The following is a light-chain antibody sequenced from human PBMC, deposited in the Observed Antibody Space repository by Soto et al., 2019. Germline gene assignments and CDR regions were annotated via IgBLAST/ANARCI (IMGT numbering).Light chain of an antibody. CDR3: QQYGSSPIT. Sequence: ETVLTQSPGTLSLSPGEGATLSCRASQSVRSTYLVWYQQKPGQAPRLLIYGASNRATGIPDRFSGGGSGTDFTLTISRLEPEDFAVYYCQQYGSSPITFGQGTKVDIK. CDR1: QSVRSTY. CDR2: GAS. V-gene: IGKV3-20*01. J-gene: IGKJ1*01.